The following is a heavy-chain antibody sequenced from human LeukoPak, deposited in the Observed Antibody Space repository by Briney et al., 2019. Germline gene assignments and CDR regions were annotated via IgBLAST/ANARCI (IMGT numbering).Heavy chain of an antibody. CDR3: ARHFYGDYAFDS. Sequence: NHGESLKISFKGSGXSFTVYWITWVRQMPGKGLEWMGTIDPSDSYTNYSPSFQGHVTISADKSINSAYLQWSSLKTSDSAIYYCARHFYGDYAFDSWGQGTLVTVSS. CDR2: IDPSDSYT. CDR1: GXSFTVYW. V-gene: IGHV5-10-1*01. J-gene: IGHJ4*02. D-gene: IGHD4-17*01.